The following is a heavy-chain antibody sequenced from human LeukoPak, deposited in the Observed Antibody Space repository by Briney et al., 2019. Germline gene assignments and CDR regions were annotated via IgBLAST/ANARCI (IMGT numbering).Heavy chain of an antibody. D-gene: IGHD6-19*01. CDR1: GFTFRHYP. Sequence: GRSLRLSCAAFGFTFRHYPMHWVRQAPGKGLEWVSVISGSGDRTYYADSVKGRFTISRDNSKNTLCLQMNSLRAEDTAVYYCAKGSSGWYMAPGDSWGPGTLVTVSS. V-gene: IGHV3-23*01. CDR3: AKGSSGWYMAPGDS. CDR2: ISGSGDRT. J-gene: IGHJ5*01.